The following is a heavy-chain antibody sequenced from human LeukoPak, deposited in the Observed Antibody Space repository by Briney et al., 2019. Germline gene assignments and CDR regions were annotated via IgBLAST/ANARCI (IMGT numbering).Heavy chain of an antibody. CDR2: ISGSDGNT. V-gene: IGHV3-23*01. CDR1: RFTLRNYV. J-gene: IGHJ4*02. CDR3: STFRTAVVTPNFFAL. D-gene: IGHD4-23*01. Sequence: GWSLTLSRAASRFTLRNYVMSWLRQAPGKGLEWVASISGSDGNTYYADSLKGRFTLSSHNSKNTLYLQMNVLRARHAPVYVLSTFRTAVVTPNFFALWGQGTLVTVS.